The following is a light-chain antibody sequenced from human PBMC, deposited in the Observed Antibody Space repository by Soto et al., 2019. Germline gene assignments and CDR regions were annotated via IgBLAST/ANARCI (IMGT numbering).Light chain of an antibody. CDR1: QSISSW. Sequence: DIQMTQSPSTLSASVGYRVTITCRASQSISSWLAWYQQKPGKAPNLLIYDASSLEGGVPSRFSGSGSGTELTFTISSLQPDDFATYYCQQYNSYSWTFGQGTTGDIK. V-gene: IGKV1-5*01. CDR3: QQYNSYSWT. CDR2: DAS. J-gene: IGKJ1*01.